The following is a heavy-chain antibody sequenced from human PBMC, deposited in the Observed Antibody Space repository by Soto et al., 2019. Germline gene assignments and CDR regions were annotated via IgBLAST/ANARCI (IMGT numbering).Heavy chain of an antibody. J-gene: IGHJ6*02. CDR2: ISGSGGST. D-gene: IGHD3-22*01. CDR1: ISGG. CDR3: ATNLVITGYYYYGMDV. Sequence: ISGGISFIRKTPGKGLEWVSSISGSGGSTYYADSVKGRFTISRDNSKNTLYLQMNSLRAEDTAVYYCATNLVITGYYYYGMDVWGQGTTVTVSS. V-gene: IGHV3-23*01.